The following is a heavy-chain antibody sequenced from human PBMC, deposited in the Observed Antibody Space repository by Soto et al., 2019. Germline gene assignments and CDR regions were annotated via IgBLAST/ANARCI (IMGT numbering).Heavy chain of an antibody. CDR2: ISGSAAST. J-gene: IGHJ4*02. Sequence: PGGSLRLSCAASGFTFDSYAMSWVRQAPGKGLEWVSTISGSAASTYYAESVKGQFIISRDNSKNTLYLQMSSLRAEDTAVYYCAKATSSGTSRPFDYWGQGTLVTVSS. D-gene: IGHD1-1*01. V-gene: IGHV3-23*01. CDR1: GFTFDSYA. CDR3: AKATSSGTSRPFDY.